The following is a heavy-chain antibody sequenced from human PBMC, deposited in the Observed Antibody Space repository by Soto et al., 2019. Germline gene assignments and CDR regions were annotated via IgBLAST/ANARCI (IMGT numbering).Heavy chain of an antibody. D-gene: IGHD6-19*01. J-gene: IGHJ4*02. CDR3: AKGVSSSGWLIDD. CDR2: ITSSSNYI. CDR1: GFTFCTYS. Sequence: PGGSLRLSCAASGFTFCTYSMNWVRQAPGKGLEWVSYITSSSNYIDYADSVKGRVTMSRDNAKSSLYLQMNSLRDEDTAVYYCAKGVSSSGWLIDDWGQGTRVTVSS. V-gene: IGHV3-48*02.